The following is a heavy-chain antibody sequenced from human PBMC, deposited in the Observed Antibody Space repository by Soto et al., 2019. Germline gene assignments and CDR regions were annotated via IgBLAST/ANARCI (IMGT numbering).Heavy chain of an antibody. CDR2: VYHSGRT. CDR1: GGSISFYN. Sequence: SETLSLTCSVSGGSISFYNWNWIRQSPEKGLEWIGYVYHSGRTNYNPSLKSRVTISVDTSKNQFSLQLSSVTAADTAVYYCARVSARGYCTNGVCPNWFDPWGQGTLVTLSS. D-gene: IGHD2-8*01. CDR3: ARVSARGYCTNGVCPNWFDP. V-gene: IGHV4-59*12. J-gene: IGHJ5*02.